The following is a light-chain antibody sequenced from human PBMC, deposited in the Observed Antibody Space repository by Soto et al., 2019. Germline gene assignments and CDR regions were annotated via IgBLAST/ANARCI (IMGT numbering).Light chain of an antibody. CDR3: QQYNSYWT. J-gene: IGKJ1*01. CDR1: QSISSW. CDR2: TAS. Sequence: DIQMTKSPSTLSASVGDRVTITGRASQSISSWLAWYQQKPGKAPKLLIYTASSLESGVPSRFSGSGSGTEFTLTISSLQPDDFATYYCQQYNSYWTFGQGTKVEIK. V-gene: IGKV1-5*03.